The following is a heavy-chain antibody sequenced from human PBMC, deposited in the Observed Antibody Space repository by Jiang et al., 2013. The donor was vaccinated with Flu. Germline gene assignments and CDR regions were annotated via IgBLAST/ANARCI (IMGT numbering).Heavy chain of an antibody. CDR2: IRPSDSYI. J-gene: IGHJ3*02. Sequence: GAEVKKPGDSLRISCQASGYIFTSYWITWVRQMPGKGLEWMGRIRPSDSYINYNPSVRGHVTISNDKSINTAYLQWTSLKASDTAIYYCARRYSGSIWRIGDVPPDTFDIWGQGTMVTVFS. V-gene: IGHV5-10-1*01. CDR3: ARRYSGSIWRIGDVPPDTFDI. CDR1: GYIFTSYW. D-gene: IGHD5-12*01.